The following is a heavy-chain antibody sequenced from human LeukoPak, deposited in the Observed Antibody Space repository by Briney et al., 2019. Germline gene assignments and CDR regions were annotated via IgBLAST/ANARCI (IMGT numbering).Heavy chain of an antibody. J-gene: IGHJ3*02. CDR3: ASPGIAVAGPWDDAFDI. V-gene: IGHV4-34*01. Sequence: PSETLSLTCAVYGGSFSGYYWSWIRQPPGKGLGWIGEINHSGSTNYNPSLKSRVTISVDTSKNQFSLKLSSVTAADTAVYYCASPGIAVAGPWDDAFDIWGQGTMVTVSS. CDR1: GGSFSGYY. CDR2: INHSGST. D-gene: IGHD6-19*01.